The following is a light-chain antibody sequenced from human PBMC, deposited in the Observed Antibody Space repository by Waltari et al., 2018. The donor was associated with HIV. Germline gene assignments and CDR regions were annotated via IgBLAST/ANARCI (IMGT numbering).Light chain of an antibody. CDR2: WAS. J-gene: IGKJ4*01. V-gene: IGKV4-1*01. CDR1: RSILYSSDNRNY. Sequence: DIVMTQSPDSLPVSLGERATINCTSSRSILYSSDNRNYLAWYQQKARQPPKLLISWASTRESGVPDRFSGSGSGTNFSLTISGLQAADVALYFCQQYYTLGPTFGGGTKVEIK. CDR3: QQYYTLGPT.